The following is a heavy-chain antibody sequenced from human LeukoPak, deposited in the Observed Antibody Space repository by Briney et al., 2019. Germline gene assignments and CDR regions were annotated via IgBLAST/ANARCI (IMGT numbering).Heavy chain of an antibody. V-gene: IGHV3-23*01. J-gene: IGHJ2*01. Sequence: GGSLRLSCAASGFTFSSYAMSLVRQAPGKGLEWVSAISGSGGSTYYADSVKGRFTFSRDDSKNTLYLQMNSLRAEDTAVYYCARGDIVVLPAARDRGASYARKNFSWYFDLWGRGTLVTVSS. CDR2: ISGSGGST. CDR3: ARGDIVVLPAARDRGASYARKNFSWYFDL. CDR1: GFTFSSYA. D-gene: IGHD2-2*01.